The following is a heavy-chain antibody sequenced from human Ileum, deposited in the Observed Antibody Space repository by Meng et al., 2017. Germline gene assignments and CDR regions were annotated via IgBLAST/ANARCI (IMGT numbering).Heavy chain of an antibody. Sequence: QVQLQPSGPGLVKPSQTLSLTFAIAGDSVSSNSAAWNWFRQSPSRGLQWLGRTYYRSKWFNDYAVSVKSRITINPDTSKNQFSLQLNSVTPDDTAVFYCTRSSSHYSGHNYWGQGTLVTVSS. J-gene: IGHJ4*02. V-gene: IGHV6-1*01. CDR2: TYYRSKWFN. CDR3: TRSSSHYSGHNY. CDR1: GDSVSSNSAA. D-gene: IGHD4-23*01.